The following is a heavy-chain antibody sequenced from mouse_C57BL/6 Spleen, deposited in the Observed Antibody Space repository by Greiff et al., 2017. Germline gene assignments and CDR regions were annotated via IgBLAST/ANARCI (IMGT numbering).Heavy chain of an antibody. J-gene: IGHJ2*01. CDR1: GYAFSSYW. V-gene: IGHV1-80*01. CDR3: AREDWDHYFDY. Sequence: QVQLQQSGAELVKPGASVKISCKASGYAFSSYWMNWVKQRPGKGLEWIGQIYPGDGDTNYNGKFKGKATLTADKSSSTAYMQLSSLTSEDSAVYFCAREDWDHYFDYWGQGTTLTVSS. CDR2: IYPGDGDT. D-gene: IGHD4-1*01.